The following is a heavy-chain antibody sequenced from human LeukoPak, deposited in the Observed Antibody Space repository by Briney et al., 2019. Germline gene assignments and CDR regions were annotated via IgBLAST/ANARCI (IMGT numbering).Heavy chain of an antibody. CDR2: IYYSVST. D-gene: IGHD1-26*01. J-gene: IGHJ4*02. Sequence: PSETLSLTCTVSGGSISSYYWSWIRQPPGKGLEWIGYIYYSVSTIYNPTLKSRVTISVDPSKNQFSLNLSSVTAADTAVYYCARGIRSFHSYYWGQGTPVT. CDR3: ARGIRSFHSYY. V-gene: IGHV4-59*01. CDR1: GGSISSYY.